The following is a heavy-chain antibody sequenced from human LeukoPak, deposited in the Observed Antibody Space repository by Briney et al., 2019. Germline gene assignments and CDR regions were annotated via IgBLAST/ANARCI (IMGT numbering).Heavy chain of an antibody. Sequence: QPGGSLRLSCAASGFTVSSNCMSWVRQAPGKGLEWVSVIYGGGSTYYADSVKGRFTISRDSSKNTLYLQMNSLRAEDTAVYYCARDKGLAAAGTGWFDPWGQGTLVTVSS. D-gene: IGHD6-13*01. J-gene: IGHJ5*02. V-gene: IGHV3-53*01. CDR2: IYGGGST. CDR1: GFTVSSNC. CDR3: ARDKGLAAAGTGWFDP.